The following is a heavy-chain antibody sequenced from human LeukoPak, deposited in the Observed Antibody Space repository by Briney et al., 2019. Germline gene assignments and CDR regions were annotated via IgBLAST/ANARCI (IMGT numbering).Heavy chain of an antibody. CDR1: GFTLSRYS. CDR2: ISGSSTTT. CDR3: ARVPFAFDI. Sequence: GGSLRLSCVGSGFTLSRYSITWVRQAPGKGLEWVSYISGSSTTTYYADSVKGRFTISRDNAKNSLYLQTNSLRDEDTAVYYCARVPFAFDIWGQGIMVTVSS. J-gene: IGHJ3*02. V-gene: IGHV3-48*02.